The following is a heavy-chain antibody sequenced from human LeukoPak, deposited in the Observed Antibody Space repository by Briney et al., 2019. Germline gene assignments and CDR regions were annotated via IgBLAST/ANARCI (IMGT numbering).Heavy chain of an antibody. D-gene: IGHD6-6*01. CDR2: INPNSGGT. Sequence: ASVKVSCKASGYTFTGYYMRWVRQAPGQGLEWMGWINPNSGGTNYAQKFQGRVTMTRDTSISTAYMELSRLRSDDTAVYYCARDDAGSSSTPFDYWGQGTLATVSS. CDR3: ARDDAGSSSTPFDY. J-gene: IGHJ4*02. V-gene: IGHV1-2*02. CDR1: GYTFTGYY.